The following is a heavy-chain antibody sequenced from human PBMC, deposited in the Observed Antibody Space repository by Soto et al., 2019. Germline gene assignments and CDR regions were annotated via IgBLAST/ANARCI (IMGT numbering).Heavy chain of an antibody. V-gene: IGHV3-33*01. CDR1: GFTFSSYG. Sequence: QVQLVESGGGVVQPGRSLRLSCAASGFTFSSYGMHWVRQAPGKGLEWVAVIWYDGSNKYYADSVKGRFTISRDNSKKTLYLQMNSLRAEDTAVYYCARGYYDYVWGSYRFTGWFDPWGQGTLVTVSS. CDR2: IWYDGSNK. CDR3: ARGYYDYVWGSYRFTGWFDP. J-gene: IGHJ5*02. D-gene: IGHD3-16*02.